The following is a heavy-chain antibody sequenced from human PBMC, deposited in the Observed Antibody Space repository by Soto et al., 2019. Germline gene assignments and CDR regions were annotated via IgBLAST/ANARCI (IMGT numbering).Heavy chain of an antibody. Sequence: KASETLSLTCTVSGGSISSSSYYWGWIRQPPGKGLEWIGSIYYSGSTYYNPSLKSRVTISVDTSKNQFSLKLSSVTAADTAVYYCARLVRIAAAGYDYWGQGTLVTVSS. D-gene: IGHD6-13*01. CDR2: IYYSGST. CDR3: ARLVRIAAAGYDY. V-gene: IGHV4-39*01. J-gene: IGHJ4*02. CDR1: GGSISSSSYY.